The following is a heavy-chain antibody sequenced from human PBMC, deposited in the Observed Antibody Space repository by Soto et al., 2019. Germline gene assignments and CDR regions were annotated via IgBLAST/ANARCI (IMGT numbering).Heavy chain of an antibody. Sequence: ASVKVSCKASGYTFTSYYMHWVRQAPGQGLEWMGIINPSGGSTSYAQKFQGRVTMTRDTSTSTVYMELSSLRSEDTAVYYCARAIKRGCSSGSCSLSNPYYGMDVWGQGTTVTVSS. CDR1: GYTFTSYY. V-gene: IGHV1-46*01. J-gene: IGHJ6*02. CDR2: INPSGGST. D-gene: IGHD2-15*01. CDR3: ARAIKRGCSSGSCSLSNPYYGMDV.